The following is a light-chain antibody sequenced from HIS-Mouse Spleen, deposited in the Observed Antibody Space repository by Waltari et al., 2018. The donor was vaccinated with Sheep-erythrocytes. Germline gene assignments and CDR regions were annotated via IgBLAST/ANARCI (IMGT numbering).Light chain of an antibody. CDR3: CSYAGSYNHV. CDR1: SRHVGGYTH. Sequence: QSALTQPRPVSGSPGQSVTISCTGTSRHVGGYTHVSWYHQHPGKAPKLMIYDVSKRPSGVPDRFSGSKSGNTASLTISGLQAEDEADYYCCSYAGSYNHVFATGTKVTVL. CDR2: DVS. J-gene: IGLJ1*01. V-gene: IGLV2-11*01.